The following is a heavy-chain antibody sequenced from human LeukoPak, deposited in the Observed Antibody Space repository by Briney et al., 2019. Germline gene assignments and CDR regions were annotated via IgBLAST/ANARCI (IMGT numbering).Heavy chain of an antibody. D-gene: IGHD1-26*01. V-gene: IGHV3-66*01. CDR3: ARTWGPLRWYFDY. Sequence: GGSLRLSCAASGFTVSSNYMSWIRQAPGKGLEWVSIIYSGGSTYYADSVKGRFIISRDSSKNTLYLQMNGLRAEDTAVYYCARTWGPLRWYFDYWGQGTLVTVSS. J-gene: IGHJ4*02. CDR2: IYSGGST. CDR1: GFTVSSNY.